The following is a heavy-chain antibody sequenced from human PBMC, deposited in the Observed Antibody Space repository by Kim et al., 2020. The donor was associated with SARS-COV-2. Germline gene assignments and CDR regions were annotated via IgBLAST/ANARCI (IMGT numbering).Heavy chain of an antibody. CDR2: IKSKTDGGTT. D-gene: IGHD3-22*01. V-gene: IGHV3-15*01. J-gene: IGHJ6*02. Sequence: GGSLRLSCAASGFTFSNAWMSWVRQAPGKGLEWVGRIKSKTDGGTTDYAAPVKGRFTISRDDSKNTLYLQMNSLKTEDTAVYYCTTVSMIVSYYYYGMDVWGQGTTVTVSS. CDR3: TTVSMIVSYYYYGMDV. CDR1: GFTFSNAW.